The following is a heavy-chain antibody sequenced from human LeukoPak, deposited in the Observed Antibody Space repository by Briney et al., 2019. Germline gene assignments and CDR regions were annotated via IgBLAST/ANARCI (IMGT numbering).Heavy chain of an antibody. V-gene: IGHV4-59*01. CDR2: IYYSGST. CDR1: GGSISSYY. J-gene: IGHJ4*02. D-gene: IGHD5-18*01. Sequence: SETLSLTCTVSGGSISSYYWSWIRQPPGKGLEWIGYIYYSGSTNYNPSLKSRVTISVDTSKNQFSLKLSSVTAADTAVYYCARVNVLSYGFDYWGQGTLVTVSS. CDR3: ARVNVLSYGFDY.